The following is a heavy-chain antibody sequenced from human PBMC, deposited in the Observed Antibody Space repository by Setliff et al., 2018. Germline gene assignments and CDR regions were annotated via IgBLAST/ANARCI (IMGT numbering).Heavy chain of an antibody. CDR1: GGSISSSSYY. Sequence: KTSETLSLTFTVSGGSISSSSYYWGWIRHPPGKGLEWIGSIYYSGGTYYNPSLKSRVTISVDTSKNQFSLKLSSVTAADTAVYYCARDKRQYNFWSGYYGSLGNYFEYWGQGTQVTVSS. D-gene: IGHD3-3*01. J-gene: IGHJ4*02. CDR2: IYYSGGT. V-gene: IGHV4-39*07. CDR3: ARDKRQYNFWSGYYGSLGNYFEY.